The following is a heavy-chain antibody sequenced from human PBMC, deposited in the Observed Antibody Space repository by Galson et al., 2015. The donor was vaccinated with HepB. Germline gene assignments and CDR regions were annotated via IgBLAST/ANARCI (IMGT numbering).Heavy chain of an antibody. CDR1: GGSISSSSSY. J-gene: IGHJ3*02. Sequence: SETLSLTCTVSGGSISSSSSYWAWIRQPPGKGLECIGSMYSSESTYYNPALKSRVTISVDTSKNQFSLKLSSVTAADTAVYYCARHVRGSSWDDAFDIWGQGTMVTVSS. D-gene: IGHD6-13*01. CDR3: ARHVRGSSWDDAFDI. V-gene: IGHV4-39*01. CDR2: MYSSEST.